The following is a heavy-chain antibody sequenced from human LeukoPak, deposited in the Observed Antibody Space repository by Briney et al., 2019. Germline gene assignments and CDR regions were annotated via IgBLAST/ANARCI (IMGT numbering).Heavy chain of an antibody. CDR1: GGSISNYY. Sequence: ETLSLTCTVSGGSISNYYWGWIRQAPGKGLEWVSSISSSSSYIYYADSVKGRFTISRDNAKNSLYLQMNSLRAEDTAVYYCATYYSGYERSLDYWGQGTLVTVSS. J-gene: IGHJ4*02. D-gene: IGHD5-12*01. CDR2: ISSSSSYI. CDR3: ATYYSGYERSLDY. V-gene: IGHV3-21*01.